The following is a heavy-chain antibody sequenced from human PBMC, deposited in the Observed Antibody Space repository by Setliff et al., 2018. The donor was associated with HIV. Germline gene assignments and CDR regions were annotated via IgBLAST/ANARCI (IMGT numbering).Heavy chain of an antibody. V-gene: IGHV1-3*01. D-gene: IGHD2-15*01. CDR3: ASGPRRVYHDTVGPAYYYAMDI. CDR1: GYTFTSYA. J-gene: IGHJ6*02. Sequence: ASVKVSCKTSGYTFTSYAIHWVRQAPGQGLEWMGWINAGNGNLKYSPRLLGRVTITRDTSASTVYMELRGLKSDDTAVYYCASGPRRVYHDTVGPAYYYAMDIWGQGTTVTVSS. CDR2: INAGNGNL.